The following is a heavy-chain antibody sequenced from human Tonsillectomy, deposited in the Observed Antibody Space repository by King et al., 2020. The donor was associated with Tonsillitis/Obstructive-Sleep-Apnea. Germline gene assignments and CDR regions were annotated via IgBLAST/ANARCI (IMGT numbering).Heavy chain of an antibody. D-gene: IGHD3-22*01. Sequence: QLVQSGAEVKKPGSSVKVSCKASGGTFSSYAISWVRQAPGQGLEWMGGIIPTLGIANYAQKFQGRVTITADKSTSTAYMELSSLRSEDTAVYYCAVRRGNYYDSSGYVRYWGQGTLVTVSS. V-gene: IGHV1-69*10. CDR1: GGTFSSYA. J-gene: IGHJ4*02. CDR2: IIPTLGIA. CDR3: AVRRGNYYDSSGYVRY.